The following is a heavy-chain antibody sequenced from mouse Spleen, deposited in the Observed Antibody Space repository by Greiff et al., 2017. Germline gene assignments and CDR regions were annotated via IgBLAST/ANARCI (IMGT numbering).Heavy chain of an antibody. J-gene: IGHJ1*01. Sequence: QVQLQQSGAELVKPGASVKLSCKASGYTFTSYYMYWVKQRPGQGLEWIGEINPSNGGTNFNEKFKSKATLTVDKSSSTAYMQLSSLTSEDSAVYYCTRRGIHYYGYGYFDVWGAGTTVTVSS. CDR2: INPSNGGT. CDR1: GYTFTSYY. CDR3: TRRGIHYYGYGYFDV. D-gene: IGHD1-2*01. V-gene: IGHV1S81*02.